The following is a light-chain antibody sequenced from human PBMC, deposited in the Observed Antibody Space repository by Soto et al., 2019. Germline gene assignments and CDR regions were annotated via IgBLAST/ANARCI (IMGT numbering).Light chain of an antibody. CDR2: GAS. V-gene: IGKV3-20*01. Sequence: ESVLTQSPGTLSLSPGERATLSCRASQSVNSNYLAWYQQKPGQAPRLLIYGASTRATGIPDRFSGSGSGTDFTLTISRLEPEDSAVYYCQQYYSSSLTFGGGTKVEIK. CDR3: QQYYSSSLT. CDR1: QSVNSNY. J-gene: IGKJ4*01.